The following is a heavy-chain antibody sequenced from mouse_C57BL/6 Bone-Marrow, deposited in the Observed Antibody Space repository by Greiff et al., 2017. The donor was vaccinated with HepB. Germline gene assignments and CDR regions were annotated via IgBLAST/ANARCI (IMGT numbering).Heavy chain of an antibody. CDR2: ISSGSSTI. V-gene: IGHV5-17*01. D-gene: IGHD2-4*01. CDR3: ARRLPRGAMDY. CDR1: GFTFSDYG. J-gene: IGHJ4*01. Sequence: VQLKESGGGLVKPGGSLKLSCAASGFTFSDYGMHWVRQAPEKGLEWVAYISSGSSTIYYADTVKGRFTISRDNAKNTLFLQMTSLRSEDTAMYYCARRLPRGAMDYWGQGTSVTVSS.